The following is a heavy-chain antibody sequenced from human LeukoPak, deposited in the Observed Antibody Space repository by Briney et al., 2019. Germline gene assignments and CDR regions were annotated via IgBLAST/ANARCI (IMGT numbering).Heavy chain of an antibody. CDR1: GGSFSGYY. CDR2: INHSGST. CDR3: ARRGRGYGPDY. V-gene: IGHV4-34*01. Sequence: PSETLSLTCAVYGGSFSGYYWSWIRQPPGKGLEWIGEINHSGSTNYNPSLKSRVTISVDTSKNQFSLKLSSVTAADTAVYYCARRGRGYGPDYWGQGTLVNVSS. J-gene: IGHJ4*02. D-gene: IGHD5-18*01.